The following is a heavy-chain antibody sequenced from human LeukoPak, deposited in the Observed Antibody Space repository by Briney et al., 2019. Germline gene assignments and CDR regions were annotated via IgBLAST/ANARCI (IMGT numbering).Heavy chain of an antibody. V-gene: IGHV1-18*04. J-gene: IGHJ5*02. CDR1: GYTFTGYY. D-gene: IGHD4-17*01. CDR2: ISAYNGNT. Sequence: ASVKVSCKASGYTFTGYYMHWVRQAPGQGLEWMGWISAYNGNTNYAQKLQGRVTMTTDTSTSTAYMELRSLRSDDTAVYYCARDYGDYAVRWFDPWGQGTLVTVSS. CDR3: ARDYGDYAVRWFDP.